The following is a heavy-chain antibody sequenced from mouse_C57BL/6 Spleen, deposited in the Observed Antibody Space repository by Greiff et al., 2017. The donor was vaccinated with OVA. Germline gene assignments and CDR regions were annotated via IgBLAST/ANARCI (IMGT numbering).Heavy chain of an antibody. D-gene: IGHD1-1*01. CDR2: INPNNGGT. Sequence: VQLQQSGPELVKPGASVKISCKASGYTFTDYYMNWVKQSHGKSLEWIGDINPNNGGTSYNQKFKGKATLTVDKSSSTAYMELRSLTSEDSAVYYCARYGSRSDYAMDYWGQGTSVTVSS. CDR1: GYTFTDYY. CDR3: ARYGSRSDYAMDY. V-gene: IGHV1-26*01. J-gene: IGHJ4*01.